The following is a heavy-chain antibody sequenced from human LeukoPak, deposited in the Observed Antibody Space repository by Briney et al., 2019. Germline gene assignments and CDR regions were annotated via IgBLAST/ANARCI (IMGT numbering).Heavy chain of an antibody. D-gene: IGHD1-26*01. CDR2: IYHSGST. CDR3: ASYSGIYSAFEI. CDR1: GGSISSSNW. V-gene: IGHV4-4*02. Sequence: SETLSLTCAVSGGSISSSNWWSWVRQPPGKGLEWIGEIYHSGSTNYNPSLKSRVTISVDKSKNHFSLTLNAVTAADTAVYHCASYSGIYSAFEIWSQGTLVTVSS. J-gene: IGHJ3*02.